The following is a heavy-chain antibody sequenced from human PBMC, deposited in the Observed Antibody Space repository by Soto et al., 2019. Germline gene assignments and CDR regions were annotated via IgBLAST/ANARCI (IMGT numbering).Heavy chain of an antibody. CDR1: GGSINNYY. Sequence: SETLSLTCTVSGGSINNYYWSWIRQSPGKGLGWIAYIYYTGATTYNPSLESRVSVSVDMSKNQFSLKLSSVTAADTAVYYCARDNGAATAALDYWGQGTLVTVSS. CDR2: IYYTGAT. V-gene: IGHV4-59*01. J-gene: IGHJ4*02. CDR3: ARDNGAATAALDY. D-gene: IGHD6-13*01.